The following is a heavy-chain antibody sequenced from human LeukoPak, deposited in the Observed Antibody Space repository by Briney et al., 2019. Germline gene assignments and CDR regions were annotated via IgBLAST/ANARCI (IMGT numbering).Heavy chain of an antibody. Sequence: QPGRSLRLSCAASGFTFDDYAMHWVRQAPGKGLEWVSGISWNSGSIGYADSVKGRFTISRDNAKNSLYLQMNSLRAEDTAVYYCARAALGPYCSSTSCPLYYYMDVWGKGTTVTVSS. CDR2: ISWNSGSI. J-gene: IGHJ6*03. V-gene: IGHV3-9*01. CDR3: ARAALGPYCSSTSCPLYYYMDV. D-gene: IGHD2-2*01. CDR1: GFTFDDYA.